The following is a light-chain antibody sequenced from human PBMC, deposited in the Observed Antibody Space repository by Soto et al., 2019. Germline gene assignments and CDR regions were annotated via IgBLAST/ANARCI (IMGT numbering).Light chain of an antibody. CDR1: QNVDKNY. Sequence: EIVLTQSPDNLSLSPGERATLSCRASQNVDKNYVNWYQQRPGLAPRLLIYDTSIRATGIPDRLRGSGSGTDFTLTITRLEPEDFAVYYCQPSAHSPRTFGQGTKVEVK. CDR2: DTS. J-gene: IGKJ1*01. V-gene: IGKV3-20*01. CDR3: QPSAHSPRT.